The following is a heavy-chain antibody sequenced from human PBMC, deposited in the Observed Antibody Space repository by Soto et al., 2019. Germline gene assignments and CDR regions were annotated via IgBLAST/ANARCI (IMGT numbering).Heavy chain of an antibody. V-gene: IGHV3-23*01. CDR3: ARSDWFDP. CDR2: ISGSGST. D-gene: IGHD3-16*01. CDR1: GFTFSDYG. J-gene: IGHJ5*02. Sequence: GGSLRLACAASGFTFSDYGMSWVRQAPGKGLEWVSAISGSGSTCYADSVKGRFTISRDNSKNTLYLQMNSLRVEDTAVYYCARSDWFDPWGQGTLVTVSS.